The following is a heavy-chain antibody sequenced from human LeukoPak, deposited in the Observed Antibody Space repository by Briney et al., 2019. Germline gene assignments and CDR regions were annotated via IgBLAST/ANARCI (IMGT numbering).Heavy chain of an antibody. J-gene: IGHJ6*03. CDR3: ARVLQTWEQWLVHPYYYMDV. CDR2: IKQDGSEK. V-gene: IGHV3-7*01. D-gene: IGHD6-19*01. CDR1: GFTFSGYW. Sequence: PGGSLRLSCAASGFTFSGYWMSWVRQAPGKGLEWVATIKQDGSEKYYVDSVKGRFTISRDNAKVSLYLQLNSLRAEDTAMYYCARVLQTWEQWLVHPYYYMDVWGKGTTVTVSS.